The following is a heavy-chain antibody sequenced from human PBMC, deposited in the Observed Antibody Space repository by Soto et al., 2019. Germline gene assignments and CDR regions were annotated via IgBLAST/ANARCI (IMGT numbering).Heavy chain of an antibody. Sequence: PGGSLRLSCAASGFTFTSHAMHWVRQTPGKGLEWVAAISYDEIDKKYASSVKGRFTVSRDDSHNVAYLQMSSLRTEDTAMYYCAKDRYSGTYPTDFDYWGQGSLVTVSS. CDR2: ISYDEIDK. CDR1: GFTFTSHA. D-gene: IGHD1-26*01. CDR3: AKDRYSGTYPTDFDY. V-gene: IGHV3-30*18. J-gene: IGHJ4*02.